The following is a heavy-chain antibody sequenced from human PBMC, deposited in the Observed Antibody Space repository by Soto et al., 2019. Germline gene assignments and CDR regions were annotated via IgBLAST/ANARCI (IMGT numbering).Heavy chain of an antibody. D-gene: IGHD6-13*01. CDR2: IKQDGSEK. Sequence: EVQLVESGGGLVQPGGSLRLSCAASGFTFSSYWMSWVRQAPGKGLEWVANIKQDGSEKYYVDSVKGRFTISRDNAKNSLYLQMNSLRAEDTAVYYCARHYSSSWYPYYFDYWGQGTLVTVSS. V-gene: IGHV3-7*01. CDR1: GFTFSSYW. CDR3: ARHYSSSWYPYYFDY. J-gene: IGHJ4*02.